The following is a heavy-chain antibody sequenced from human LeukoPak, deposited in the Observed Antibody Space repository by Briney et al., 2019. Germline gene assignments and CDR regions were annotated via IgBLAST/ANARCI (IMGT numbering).Heavy chain of an antibody. D-gene: IGHD2-2*01. CDR3: ARVQGYCSSTSCYWFDP. CDR1: GGTFSSYA. CDR2: IIPIFGTA. V-gene: IGHV1-69*13. Sequence: GASVKVSCKASGGTFSSYAISWVRQAPGQGLEWMGGIIPIFGTANYAQKFQGRVTITADESTSTTYMELSSLRSEDTAVYYCARVQGYCSSTSCYWFDPWGQGTLVTVSS. J-gene: IGHJ5*02.